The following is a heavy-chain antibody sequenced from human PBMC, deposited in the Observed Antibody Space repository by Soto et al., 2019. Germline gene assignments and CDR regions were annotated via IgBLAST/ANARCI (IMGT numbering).Heavy chain of an antibody. CDR2: INHSGST. Sequence: QVQLQQWGAGLLKPSETLSLTCAVYGGSFSGYYWSWIRQPTGKGLEWIGEINHSGSTNYNPSLKRRVTISVDTSKNQFSLKLSSVTAADTALYYCARTSFGPVGATAFDYWGQGTLVTVSS. D-gene: IGHD1-26*01. CDR3: ARTSFGPVGATAFDY. V-gene: IGHV4-34*01. J-gene: IGHJ4*02. CDR1: GGSFSGYY.